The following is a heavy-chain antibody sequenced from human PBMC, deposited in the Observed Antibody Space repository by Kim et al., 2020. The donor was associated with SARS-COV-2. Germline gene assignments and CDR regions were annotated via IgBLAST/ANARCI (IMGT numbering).Heavy chain of an antibody. Sequence: GGSLRLSCAASGFTVSSNHMSWVRQAPGKGLEWVSVIYSTSSTYYADSVKGRFTISRDNSKNTLYLQMNSLSDEDTAGYDCARDGDTGTYFDYWGQGTL. CDR1: GFTVSSNH. J-gene: IGHJ4*02. D-gene: IGHD4-17*01. V-gene: IGHV3-53*01. CDR3: ARDGDTGTYFDY. CDR2: IYSTSST.